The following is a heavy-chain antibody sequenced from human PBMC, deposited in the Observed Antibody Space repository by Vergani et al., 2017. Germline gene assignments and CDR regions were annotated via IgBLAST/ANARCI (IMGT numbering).Heavy chain of an antibody. V-gene: IGHV3-23*01. Sequence: EVQLLESGGGLVQPGGSLRLSCAAPGFTFSSHAMTWVRQAPGKGLEWVSAIVGSGGRTYYADSVKGRFTISRDNSKNALYLQLNSLRADDTAVYYCAKSRGYYSTDGFDIWGQGTMVTVSS. D-gene: IGHD2-15*01. CDR2: IVGSGGRT. CDR1: GFTFSSHA. CDR3: AKSRGYYSTDGFDI. J-gene: IGHJ3*02.